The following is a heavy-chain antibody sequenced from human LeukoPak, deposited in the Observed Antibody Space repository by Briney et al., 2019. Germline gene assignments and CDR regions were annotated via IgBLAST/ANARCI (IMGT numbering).Heavy chain of an antibody. CDR3: ARGRYSYALEDYFDY. CDR2: IYYSGST. V-gene: IGHV4-39*07. D-gene: IGHD5-18*01. Sequence: SSETLSLTCTVSGGSISSSSYYWGWIRQPPGKGLEWIGSIYYSGSTYYNPSLKSRVTISVDTSKNQFSLKLSSVTAADTAVYYCARGRYSYALEDYFDYWGQGTLVTVSS. J-gene: IGHJ4*02. CDR1: GGSISSSSYY.